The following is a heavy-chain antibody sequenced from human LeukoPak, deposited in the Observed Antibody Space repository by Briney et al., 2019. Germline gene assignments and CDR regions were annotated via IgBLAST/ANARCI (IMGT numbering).Heavy chain of an antibody. D-gene: IGHD4-17*01. CDR2: ISGSGGST. J-gene: IGHJ4*02. V-gene: IGHV3-23*01. CDR3: ATARTLRVTTSFDY. CDR1: GLTFSSYA. Sequence: TGGSLRLSCEVSGLTFSSYAMNWVRQAPGKGLEWVSGISGSGGSTFYADSVKGRFTISRDNSKDTLYLQVNSLRAEDTAIYYCATARTLRVTTSFDYWGQGTLVTVSS.